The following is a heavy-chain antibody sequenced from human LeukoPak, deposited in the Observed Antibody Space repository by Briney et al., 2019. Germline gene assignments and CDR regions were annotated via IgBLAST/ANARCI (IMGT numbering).Heavy chain of an antibody. D-gene: IGHD2-2*01. CDR2: ITAYIGNT. CDR3: AREPPSIWCSDTSCYPTFDY. Sequence: VASVKVSFKASGYSFTSHGISWVRQAPGQGLEWMGWITAYIGNTHYAQNLQGRVTMTTDTSTSTAYLELRSLRSDDTAMYYCAREPPSIWCSDTSCYPTFDYWGQGTLVTVSS. J-gene: IGHJ4*02. CDR1: GYSFTSHG. V-gene: IGHV1-18*01.